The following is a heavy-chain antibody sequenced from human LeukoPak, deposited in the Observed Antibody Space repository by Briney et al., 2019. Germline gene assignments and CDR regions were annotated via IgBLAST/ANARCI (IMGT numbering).Heavy chain of an antibody. CDR3: ARGDFGYNFHWFDP. V-gene: IGHV3-21*01. J-gene: IGHJ5*02. Sequence: PGGSLRLSCAASGFTFSSYSMNWVRQAPGKGLEWVSSISSSSSYIYYADSVKGRFTISRDNAKNSLYLQMNSLRAEDTAVYYCARGDFGYNFHWFDPWGQGTLVTVSS. CDR1: GFTFSSYS. D-gene: IGHD1-1*01. CDR2: ISSSSSYI.